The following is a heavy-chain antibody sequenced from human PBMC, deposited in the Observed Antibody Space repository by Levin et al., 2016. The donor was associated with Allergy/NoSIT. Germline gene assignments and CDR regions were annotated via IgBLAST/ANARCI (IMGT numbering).Heavy chain of an antibody. CDR2: ISTGGSTT. Sequence: GESLKISCAASGFTFSSYEMNWVRLAPGKGLEWVSYISTGGSTTLYADSVKGRFSISRDNAKKSLYLHMNSLRVEDTAVYYCAREAPSGWFYWGQGTPVTVSP. CDR1: GFTFSSYE. V-gene: IGHV3-48*03. D-gene: IGHD6-19*01. CDR3: AREAPSGWFY. J-gene: IGHJ4*02.